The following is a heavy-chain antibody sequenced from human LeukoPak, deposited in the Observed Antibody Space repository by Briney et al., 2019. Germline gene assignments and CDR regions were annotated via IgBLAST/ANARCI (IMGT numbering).Heavy chain of an antibody. J-gene: IGHJ4*02. Sequence: GGSLRLSCEASGFTFSSYAMSWVRQAPGQGLEWISAISGSGGSTYYADSVKGRFTISRDNSKNTLYLQMNSLRAEDTAVYYCAKAVKGVVPWYWGQGTLVTVSS. CDR3: AKAVKGVVPWY. D-gene: IGHD3-22*01. V-gene: IGHV3-23*01. CDR1: GFTFSSYA. CDR2: ISGSGGST.